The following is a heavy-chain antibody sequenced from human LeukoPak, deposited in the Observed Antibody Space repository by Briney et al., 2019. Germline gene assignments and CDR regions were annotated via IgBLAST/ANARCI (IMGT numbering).Heavy chain of an antibody. Sequence: PGGSLRLSCATSGFPVSDNYMSWVRQVPGKGLEWVSVIDSGGSTYYADSVKGRFTISRDNSKNTLYLQMNSLRAEDTAVYYCAKTQISRYCSGGSCYSGEGTFDYWGQGTLVTVSS. CDR3: AKTQISRYCSGGSCYSGEGTFDY. D-gene: IGHD2-15*01. CDR2: IDSGGST. J-gene: IGHJ4*02. CDR1: GFPVSDNY. V-gene: IGHV3-53*01.